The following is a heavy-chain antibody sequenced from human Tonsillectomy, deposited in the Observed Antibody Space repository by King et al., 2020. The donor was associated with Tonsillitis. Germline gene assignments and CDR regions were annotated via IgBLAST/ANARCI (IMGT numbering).Heavy chain of an antibody. Sequence: VQLVESGGGLVKPGGSLRLSCAASGITFSTYSMNWVRQAPGKGLEWVSSISSSSQYIYYADSVKGRFTISRDNAKNSLFLQMNSLRVEATAVYFCARGAAAAGTFAMDVWGQGTTVTVSS. D-gene: IGHD6-13*01. J-gene: IGHJ6*02. CDR1: GITFSTYS. CDR3: ARGAAAAGTFAMDV. V-gene: IGHV3-21*01. CDR2: ISSSSQYI.